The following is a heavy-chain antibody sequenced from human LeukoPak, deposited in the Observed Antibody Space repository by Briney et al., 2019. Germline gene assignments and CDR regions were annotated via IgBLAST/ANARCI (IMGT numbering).Heavy chain of an antibody. D-gene: IGHD3-10*01. CDR1: GGSISSSSYY. V-gene: IGHV4-39*07. J-gene: IGHJ5*02. CDR2: IYYSGST. Sequence: SETLSLTCTVSGGSISSSSYYWGWIRQPPGKGLEWIGSIYYSGSTYYNPSLKSRVTISVDTSKNQFSLKLSSVTAADTAVYYCARGDYYGSGSYPKNWFDPWGQGTLVTVSS. CDR3: ARGDYYGSGSYPKNWFDP.